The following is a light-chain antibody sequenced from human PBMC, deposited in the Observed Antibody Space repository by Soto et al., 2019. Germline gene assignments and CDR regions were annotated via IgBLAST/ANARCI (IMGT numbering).Light chain of an antibody. V-gene: IGKV3-20*01. J-gene: IGKJ4*01. Sequence: EIVMAQSPGPLSVSPGERAALSCRASQSISSSYLAWYQQKPGQPHRLLLYRTLSRATGIQDRFSGSGSGTDFTLTIRRLEPEDFAVYFCKQFSSSPLTFGGGTKVDI. CDR1: QSISSSY. CDR3: KQFSSSPLT. CDR2: RTL.